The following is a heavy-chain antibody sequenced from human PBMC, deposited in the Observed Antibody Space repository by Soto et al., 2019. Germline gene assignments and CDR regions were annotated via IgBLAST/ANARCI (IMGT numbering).Heavy chain of an antibody. D-gene: IGHD1-26*01. Sequence: TLPLTCTVSGDFLDRGGYYCSWVRHHPGKGLEWIGYTYFSKTTYYNPSLKSRVTISVDASKNQFSLNLSSVTAADTAVYYCVRGRGAEIQTFYGLDVWGQATTIT. CDR2: TYFSKTT. J-gene: IGHJ6*02. CDR1: GDFLDRGGYY. CDR3: VRGRGAEIQTFYGLDV. V-gene: IGHV4-31*03.